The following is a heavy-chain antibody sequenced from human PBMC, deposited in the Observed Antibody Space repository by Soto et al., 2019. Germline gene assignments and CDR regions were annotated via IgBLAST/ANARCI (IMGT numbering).Heavy chain of an antibody. D-gene: IGHD1-1*01. CDR3: VRDGTNNLRDRFDP. J-gene: IGHJ5*02. CDR2: IYATGST. V-gene: IGHV4-4*07. CDR1: GASLCGYY. Sequence: QVVLQESGPGVVKPSDTLSLTCNVSGASLCGYYWCCIRQPPGKGLEWIGRIYATGSTDYNPSLKSRITMSVDMSKKQFSLTLRSVTAADTAIYYCVRDGTNNLRDRFDPWGRGILVTVSS.